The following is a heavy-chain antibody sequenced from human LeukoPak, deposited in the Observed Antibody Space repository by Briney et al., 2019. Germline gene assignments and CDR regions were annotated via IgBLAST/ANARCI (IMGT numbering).Heavy chain of an antibody. CDR3: ARYYYDSSAYYYPFDY. J-gene: IGHJ4*02. D-gene: IGHD3-22*01. Sequence: ASVKVSCKASGYTFTGYYMHWVRQAPGQGLEWMGWISAYNGNTNYAQKLQGRVTMTTDTSTSTAYMELRSLRSDDTAVYYCARYYYDSSAYYYPFDYWGQGTLVTVSS. CDR1: GYTFTGYY. CDR2: ISAYNGNT. V-gene: IGHV1-18*04.